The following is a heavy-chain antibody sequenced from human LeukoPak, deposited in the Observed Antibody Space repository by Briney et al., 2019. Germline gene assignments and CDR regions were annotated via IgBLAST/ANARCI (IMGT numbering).Heavy chain of an antibody. CDR2: ISSSSSYI. V-gene: IGHV3-21*01. J-gene: IGHJ6*03. D-gene: IGHD5-18*01. Sequence: PGGSLRLSCAASGFTFSSYSMNWVRQAPGKGLEWVSSISSSSSYIYYADSVKGRFTISRDNAKNSLYLQMNSLRAEDTAVYYCAAPGIQHSYYYYMDVWGKGTTVTVSS. CDR1: GFTFSSYS. CDR3: AAPGIQHSYYYYMDV.